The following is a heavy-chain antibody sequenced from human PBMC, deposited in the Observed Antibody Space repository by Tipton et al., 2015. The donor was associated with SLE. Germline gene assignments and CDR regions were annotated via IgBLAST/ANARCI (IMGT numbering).Heavy chain of an antibody. CDR3: ASLVGVSGLDY. D-gene: IGHD1-26*01. J-gene: IGHJ4*01. V-gene: IGHV3-48*01. Sequence: SLRLSCAASGFTFSSYGMHWVRQAPGKGLEWIAYVSNTATTTHYAESVRGRFTISRDNAENSVYLQMNRLRVEDTAVYYCASLVGVSGLDYWGHGTLVSVSS. CDR1: GFTFSSYG. CDR2: VSNTATTT.